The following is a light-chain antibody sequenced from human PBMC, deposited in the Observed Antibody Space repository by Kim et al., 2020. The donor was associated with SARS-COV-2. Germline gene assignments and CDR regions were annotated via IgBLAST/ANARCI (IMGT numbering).Light chain of an antibody. Sequence: AGETVTITCSGDALPKKDADGYQQKSSQAPVLVIYEDSKRPSGIPERFSGSSSGTMATLTISGAQVEDEADYYCYSTDSSGNHWVFGGGTQLTVL. CDR2: EDS. J-gene: IGLJ3*02. CDR1: ALPKKD. V-gene: IGLV3-10*01. CDR3: YSTDSSGNHWV.